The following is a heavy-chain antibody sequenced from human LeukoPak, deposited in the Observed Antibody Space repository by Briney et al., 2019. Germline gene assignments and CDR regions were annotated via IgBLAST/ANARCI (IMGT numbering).Heavy chain of an antibody. CDR3: ARLILAYCGGDCYSGGGYFDY. CDR1: GYTFTSYY. Sequence: GASVTVSCKASGYTFTSYYMHWVRQAPGQGLEGMGIINPSGGSTSYAQKFQGRGTMTRDTSTSTVYMELSSLRSEDTAVYYCARLILAYCGGDCYSGGGYFDYWGQGTLVTVSS. J-gene: IGHJ4*02. CDR2: INPSGGST. V-gene: IGHV1-46*01. D-gene: IGHD2-21*02.